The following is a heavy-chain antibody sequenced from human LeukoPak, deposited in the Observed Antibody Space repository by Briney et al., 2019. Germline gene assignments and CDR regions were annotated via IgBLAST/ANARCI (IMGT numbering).Heavy chain of an antibody. V-gene: IGHV1-8*01. CDR3: ARGTYYYDSSGYDTFSY. D-gene: IGHD3-22*01. CDR2: MNPNSGNT. CDR1: GYTFTSYD. Sequence: ASVKVSCKASGYTFTSYDINWVRHATGQGLEWMGWMNPNSGNTGYAQKFQGRVTMTRNTSISTAYMELSSLRSEDTAVYYCARGTYYYDSSGYDTFSYWGQGTLVTVSS. J-gene: IGHJ4*02.